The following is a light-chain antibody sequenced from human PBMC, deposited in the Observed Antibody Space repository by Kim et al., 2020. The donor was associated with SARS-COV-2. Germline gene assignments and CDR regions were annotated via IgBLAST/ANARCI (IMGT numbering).Light chain of an antibody. CDR2: DVT. V-gene: IGLV2-14*03. J-gene: IGLJ3*02. CDR3: SSYTSGTTVV. Sequence: QSALTQPASVSGSPGQWITISCTGTNSDVGAYNFVSWYQQHPGKVPKLMIYDVTNRPSGVSNRFSGSKSGNTASLTISGLQAEDEADYYCSSYTSGTTVVFGGGTQLTVL. CDR1: NSDVGAYNF.